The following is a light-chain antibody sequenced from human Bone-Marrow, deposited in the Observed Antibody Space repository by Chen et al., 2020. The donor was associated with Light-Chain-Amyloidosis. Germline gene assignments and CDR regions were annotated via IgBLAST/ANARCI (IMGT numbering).Light chain of an antibody. J-gene: IGKJ1*01. CDR2: FAS. CDR1: EDIRVY. V-gene: IGKV1-39*01. CDR3: QQSYSAWT. Sequence: DIQMTQSPSPLSASLGDRVTITCRASEDIRVYLNWYQQKPGKAPKLLIYFASNLEAWVPSRLSGSGSGTDFTLTISSLQPEDSATYYCQQSYSAWTFGQGTKVDIK.